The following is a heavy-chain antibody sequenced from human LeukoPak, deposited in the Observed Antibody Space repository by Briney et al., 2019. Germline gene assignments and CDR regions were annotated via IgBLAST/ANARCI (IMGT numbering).Heavy chain of an antibody. D-gene: IGHD2-2*01. Sequence: ASVKVSCKASGGTFSSYAISWVRRAPGQGLEWMGRIIPILGIANYAQKFQGRVTITADKSTSTAYMELSSLRSEDTAVYYCASQEGITMPSRDYWGQGTLVTVSS. CDR2: IIPILGIA. V-gene: IGHV1-69*04. J-gene: IGHJ4*02. CDR1: GGTFSSYA. CDR3: ASQEGITMPSRDY.